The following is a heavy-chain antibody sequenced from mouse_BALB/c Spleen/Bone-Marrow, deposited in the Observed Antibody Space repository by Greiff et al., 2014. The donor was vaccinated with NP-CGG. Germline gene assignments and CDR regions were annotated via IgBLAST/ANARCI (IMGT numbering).Heavy chain of an antibody. Sequence: VQLQQSGTVLARPGASVKMSCKASGYSFTSYWMHWVKQRPGQGLEWIGAIYPGNSDTSYNQKFKGKAKLTAVSSASIAYMELSSLTNEDSAVYYCTRSPTMITTYSGAMDYWGQGTSVTVSA. CDR3: TRSPTMITTYSGAMDY. CDR2: IYPGNSDT. D-gene: IGHD2-4*01. J-gene: IGHJ4*01. CDR1: GYSFTSYW. V-gene: IGHV1-5*01.